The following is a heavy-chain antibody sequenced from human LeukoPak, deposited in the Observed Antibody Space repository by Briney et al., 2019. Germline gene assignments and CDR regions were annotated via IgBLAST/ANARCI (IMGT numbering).Heavy chain of an antibody. Sequence: GGSLRLSCAAPGFTFSSYAMTWVRQAPGKGPEYVSTINGPGSTTYYADSVKGRFTISRDNSKNTLYLQMNSLRDEDTAVYYCAKGMINDWSALEYWGQGTLVTVSS. V-gene: IGHV3-23*01. CDR2: INGPGSTT. CDR3: AKGMINDWSALEY. CDR1: GFTFSSYA. D-gene: IGHD3-16*01. J-gene: IGHJ4*02.